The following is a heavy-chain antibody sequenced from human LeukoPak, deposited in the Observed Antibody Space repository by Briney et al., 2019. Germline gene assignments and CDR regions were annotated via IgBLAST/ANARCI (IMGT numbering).Heavy chain of an antibody. CDR3: ARGPPRGKYYYMDV. V-gene: IGHV3-13*01. J-gene: IGHJ6*03. Sequence: GGSLRLSCAASGFTFSSFDMHWVRQPPGQGLEWVSTIGTASDTYYPGSVEGRFTLSRDNAKNSLYLQLNSLTAGDTAVYYCARGPPRGKYYYMDVWGKGTTVTVSS. D-gene: IGHD1-1*01. CDR1: GFTFSSFD. CDR2: IGTASDT.